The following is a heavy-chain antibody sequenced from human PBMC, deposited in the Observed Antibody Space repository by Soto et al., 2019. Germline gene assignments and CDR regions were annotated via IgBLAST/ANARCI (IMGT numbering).Heavy chain of an antibody. CDR2: VYYSGST. J-gene: IGHJ4*02. CDR3: GRLGGLATISSYFDY. V-gene: IGHV4-39*01. D-gene: IGHD3-16*01. CDR1: GGSVSSSSYY. Sequence: QLQLQESGPGLVKPSETLSLTCTVSGGSVSSSSYYWGWVRQPPGKGLEWIGSVYYSGSTYYNPSLERRLPIPVDKSKTQFALEVLSLPPPDTAVYYGGRLGGLATISSYFDYWGQGALAPVSS.